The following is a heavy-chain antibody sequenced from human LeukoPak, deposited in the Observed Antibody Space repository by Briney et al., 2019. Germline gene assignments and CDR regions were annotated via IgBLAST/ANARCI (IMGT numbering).Heavy chain of an antibody. Sequence: SETLSLTCTVSGGSISSSSSYWGWIRQPPGKGLEWIATIYYTGSTNYNPSRKTRLTIPLDTSRHQFSLRLTPVTAADTAVYYCAKSGHSYYYTPGDFSWGQGTLVPVSS. J-gene: IGHJ5*02. D-gene: IGHD3-22*01. CDR2: IYYTGST. CDR1: GGSISSSSSY. CDR3: AKSGHSYYYTPGDFS. V-gene: IGHV4-39*01.